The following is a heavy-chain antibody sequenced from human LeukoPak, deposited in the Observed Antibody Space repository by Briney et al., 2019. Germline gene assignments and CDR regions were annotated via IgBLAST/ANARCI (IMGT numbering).Heavy chain of an antibody. Sequence: PGGSLRLSCAASGFTFSDYYMSWLRQAPGKGLEWVSYISSSGSTIYYADSVKGRFTISRDNAKNSLYLQMNSLRAEDTAVYYCARDPVGRYSSSWGPFDYWGQGTLVTVSS. V-gene: IGHV3-11*01. J-gene: IGHJ4*02. D-gene: IGHD6-13*01. CDR1: GFTFSDYY. CDR3: ARDPVGRYSSSWGPFDY. CDR2: ISSSGSTI.